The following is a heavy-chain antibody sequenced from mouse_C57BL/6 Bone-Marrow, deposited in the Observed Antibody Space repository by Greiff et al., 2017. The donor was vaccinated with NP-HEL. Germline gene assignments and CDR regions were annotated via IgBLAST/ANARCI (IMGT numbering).Heavy chain of an antibody. J-gene: IGHJ1*03. V-gene: IGHV1-82*01. CDR1: GYAFSSSW. CDR3: ASPSYYYGSSYNWYFDV. D-gene: IGHD1-1*01. CDR2: IYPGDGDT. Sequence: VQLQQSGPELVKPGASVKISCKASGYAFSSSWMNWVKQRPGKGLEWIGRIYPGDGDTNYNGKFKGKATLTADKSSSTAYMQLSSLTSEDSAVYFCASPSYYYGSSYNWYFDVWGTGTTVTVSS.